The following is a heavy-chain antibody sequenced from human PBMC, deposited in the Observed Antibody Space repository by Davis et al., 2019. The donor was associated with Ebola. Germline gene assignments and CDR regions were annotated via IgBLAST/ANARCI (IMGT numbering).Heavy chain of an antibody. Sequence: GGSLRLSCAASGFTFSDYYMSWIRQAPGRGLEWVSYISSSGSTIYYADSVKGRFTISRNNAKNSLYLQMNSLRAEDTAVYYCARDGLWFGELLYEGYGMDVWGQGTTVTVSS. V-gene: IGHV3-11*01. CDR2: ISSSGSTI. CDR1: GFTFSDYY. D-gene: IGHD3-10*01. CDR3: ARDGLWFGELLYEGYGMDV. J-gene: IGHJ6*02.